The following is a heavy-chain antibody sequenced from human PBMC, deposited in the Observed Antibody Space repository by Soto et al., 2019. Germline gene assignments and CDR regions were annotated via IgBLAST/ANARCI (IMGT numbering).Heavy chain of an antibody. CDR3: VRLYSINFLLPAY. V-gene: IGHV4-39*01. CDR2: IFYSGNT. CDR1: DGSISSRSNY. Sequence: SETLSLTCTVSDGSISSRSNYWGWIRQPPGKGLEWIGSIFYSGNTYYNPSLKRRDTISVDTSKNQFSLKLSSVTAADTAVYYCVRLYSINFLLPAYWGQGTLVTVSS. D-gene: IGHD1-26*01. J-gene: IGHJ4*02.